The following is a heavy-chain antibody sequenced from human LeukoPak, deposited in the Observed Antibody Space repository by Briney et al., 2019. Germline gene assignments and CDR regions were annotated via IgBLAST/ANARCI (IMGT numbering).Heavy chain of an antibody. D-gene: IGHD3-22*01. Sequence: PGGSLRLSCAASGFTFSSYGMHWVRQAPGKGLEWVAVISYDGSNKYYADSVKGRFTISRDNSKNTLYLQMNSLRAEDTAVYYCATVYYDSSGLRYWGQGTLVTVSS. CDR1: GFTFSSYG. V-gene: IGHV3-30*03. J-gene: IGHJ4*02. CDR3: ATVYYDSSGLRY. CDR2: ISYDGSNK.